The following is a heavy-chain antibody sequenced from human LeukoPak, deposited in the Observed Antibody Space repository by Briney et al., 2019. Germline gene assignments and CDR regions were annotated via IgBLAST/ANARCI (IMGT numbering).Heavy chain of an antibody. V-gene: IGHV3-23*01. CDR1: GFTFSSYG. CDR3: AKSYDSSGYAFDI. J-gene: IGHJ3*02. CDR2: ISGSGGST. D-gene: IGHD3-22*01. Sequence: GGSLRLSCAASGFTFSSYGMSWVRQAPGKGLEWVSAISGSGGSTYYADSVKGRFTISRDNSKNTLYLQMNSLRAEDTAVYYCAKSYDSSGYAFDIWGQGTMVTVSS.